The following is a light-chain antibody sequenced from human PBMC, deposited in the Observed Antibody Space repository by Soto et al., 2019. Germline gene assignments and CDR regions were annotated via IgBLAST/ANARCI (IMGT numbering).Light chain of an antibody. CDR1: SSDVGGHNY. CDR2: DVS. Sequence: SALTQPASVSGSPGQSITISCTGTSSDVGGHNYVSWYQQHPGKAPKLMIYDVSNRPSGVSNRFSGSKSGNTASLTISGLQAEDEADYYCSSYTSSSTRLWVFGGGTKLTVL. CDR3: SSYTSSSTRLWV. V-gene: IGLV2-14*01. J-gene: IGLJ3*02.